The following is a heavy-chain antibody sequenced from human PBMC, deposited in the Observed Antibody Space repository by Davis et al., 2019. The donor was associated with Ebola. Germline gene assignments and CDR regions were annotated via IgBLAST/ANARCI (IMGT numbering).Heavy chain of an antibody. Sequence: ASVKVSCKASGYTFTGYYMHWVRQAPGQGLEWMGWINPNSGGTNYAQKFQGRVTMTRDTSISTAYMELSRLRSDDTAVYYCAGRGELVVPHYGMDVWGQGTTVTVSS. CDR3: AGRGELVVPHYGMDV. D-gene: IGHD2-2*01. J-gene: IGHJ6*02. CDR2: INPNSGGT. V-gene: IGHV1-2*02. CDR1: GYTFTGYY.